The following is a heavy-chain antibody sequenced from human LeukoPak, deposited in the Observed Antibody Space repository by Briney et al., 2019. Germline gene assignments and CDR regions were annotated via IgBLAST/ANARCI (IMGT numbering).Heavy chain of an antibody. D-gene: IGHD3-9*01. CDR3: ARHRPNYDILTGYYWFDY. J-gene: IGHJ4*02. Sequence: PSETLSLTCTVSGGSISGYYWSWIRQPPGKGLEWIGYIYYSGSTNYNPSLESRVTISVDTSKNQFSLKLSSVTAADTAVYYCARHRPNYDILTGYYWFDYWGQGTLVTVSS. CDR1: GGSISGYY. V-gene: IGHV4-59*08. CDR2: IYYSGST.